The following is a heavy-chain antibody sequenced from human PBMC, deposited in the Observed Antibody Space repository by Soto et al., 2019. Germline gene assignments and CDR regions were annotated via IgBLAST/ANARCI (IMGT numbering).Heavy chain of an antibody. CDR3: TTARGTYGAEYFQH. V-gene: IGHV3-15*01. J-gene: IGHJ1*01. D-gene: IGHD4-17*01. CDR2: IKSKTDGGTT. Sequence: PGGSLRLSCGASGFTFTNAWMSWVRQAPGKGLEWVGRIKSKTDGGTTDYAAPVKGRFTISRDDSKNTLYLQMNSLKTEDTAVYYCTTARGTYGAEYFQHWGQGTLVTVSS. CDR1: GFTFTNAW.